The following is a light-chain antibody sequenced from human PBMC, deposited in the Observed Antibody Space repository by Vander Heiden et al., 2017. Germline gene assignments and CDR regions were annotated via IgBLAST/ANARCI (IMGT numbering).Light chain of an antibody. CDR3: QLLNTYPPYT. V-gene: IGKV1-9*01. CDR2: AAS. CDR1: QGISSY. Sequence: DIQLTQSPSFLSASVGDRVTITCRASQGISSYLAWYQQKPGKAPKLLIYAASTLQSGVPSRFSRSGYGTEFTLTISSRQPEDFATYYCQLLNTYPPYTFGQGTKLEIK. J-gene: IGKJ2*01.